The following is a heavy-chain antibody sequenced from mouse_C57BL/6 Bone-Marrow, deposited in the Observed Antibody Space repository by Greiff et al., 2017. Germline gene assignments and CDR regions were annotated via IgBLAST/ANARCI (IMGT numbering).Heavy chain of an antibody. Sequence: EVQLQQSGPVLVKPGASVKMSCKASGYTFTDYYMNWVKQSHGKSLEWIGVINPYNGGTSYNQKFKGKATLTVDESSSTAYMELNSLTSEDSAVYYCARRFYAGFAYWGQGTLVTVSA. D-gene: IGHD1-1*01. V-gene: IGHV1-19*01. CDR1: GYTFTDYY. CDR3: ARRFYAGFAY. CDR2: INPYNGGT. J-gene: IGHJ3*01.